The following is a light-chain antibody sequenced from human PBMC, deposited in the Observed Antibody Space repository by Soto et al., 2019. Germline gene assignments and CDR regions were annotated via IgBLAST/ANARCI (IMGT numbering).Light chain of an antibody. J-gene: IGLJ1*01. V-gene: IGLV2-14*01. Sequence: QSALTQPASVSGSPGQSITISCTGTSSDVGGYNYVSWYQQHPGKAPKLMIYDVSNRPSGVSNRFSGSESGNTASLTISGIQAEDEADYYCSSYTSSSTLDFGTGTKLTVL. CDR3: SSYTSSSTLD. CDR1: SSDVGGYNY. CDR2: DVS.